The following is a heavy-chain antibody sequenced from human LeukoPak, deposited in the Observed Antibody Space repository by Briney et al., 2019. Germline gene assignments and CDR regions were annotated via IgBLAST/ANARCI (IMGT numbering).Heavy chain of an antibody. CDR2: ISSDGITI. Sequence: GGSLRLSCAASGFTLSSYWMHWVRQVPGKGLVRVSRISSDGITINYADSVKGRFTISRDSAKNTLYLQMNSLRVEDTAVYYCARGTSNWNGVDYWGQGTLVTVSS. J-gene: IGHJ4*02. CDR1: GFTLSSYW. D-gene: IGHD2-2*01. CDR3: ARGTSNWNGVDY. V-gene: IGHV3-74*01.